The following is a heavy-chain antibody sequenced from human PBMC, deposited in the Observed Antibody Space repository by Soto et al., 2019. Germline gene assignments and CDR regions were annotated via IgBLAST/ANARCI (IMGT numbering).Heavy chain of an antibody. D-gene: IGHD6-19*01. J-gene: IGHJ3*02. Sequence: ASVKVSCKASGYTFTSYGISWVRQAPGQGLEWMGWISAYNGNTNYAQKLQGRVTMTTDTSTSTAYMELRSLRSDDTAVYYCATGYSSGCYVQEAFDIWGQRPMVTVS. CDR1: GYTFTSYG. V-gene: IGHV1-18*04. CDR3: ATGYSSGCYVQEAFDI. CDR2: ISAYNGNT.